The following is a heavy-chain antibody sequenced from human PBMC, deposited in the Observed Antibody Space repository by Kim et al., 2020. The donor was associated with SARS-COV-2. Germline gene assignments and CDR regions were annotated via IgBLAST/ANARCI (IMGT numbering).Heavy chain of an antibody. CDR3: ASAVAGTRNAFDI. Sequence: YSDSVKGRFTISRDNTKNMVCLQMNSLRVEDTAVYYCASAVAGTRNAFDIWGQGTMVTVSS. V-gene: IGHV3-74*01. D-gene: IGHD6-13*01. J-gene: IGHJ3*02.